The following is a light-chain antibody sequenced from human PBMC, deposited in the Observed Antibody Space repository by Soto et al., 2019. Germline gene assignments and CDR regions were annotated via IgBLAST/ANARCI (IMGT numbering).Light chain of an antibody. CDR3: QQYGRT. CDR1: QTITTSQ. Sequence: EIVLTQSPGTLSLSPGERATLFCRASQTITTSQLAWYQQKPGQAPRVLIFGASNRATGIPDRFSGSGSGTDFTLTISRLEPEDFAIYYCQQYGRTFGQGTKLEIK. V-gene: IGKV3-20*01. CDR2: GAS. J-gene: IGKJ2*01.